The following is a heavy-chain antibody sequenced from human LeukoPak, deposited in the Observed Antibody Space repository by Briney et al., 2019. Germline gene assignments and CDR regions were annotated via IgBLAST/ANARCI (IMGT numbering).Heavy chain of an antibody. V-gene: IGHV6-1*01. Sequence: SQTLSLTCAISGDSVSSNGAAWNWIRQSPSRGLEWLGRTYYRSKWYNDYAVSVKSRITINPDTSKNQFSLQLNSVTPEDTAVYYCARSYYDFWSGYYFYFDYWGQGTLVTVSS. CDR2: TYYRSKWYN. J-gene: IGHJ4*02. CDR1: GDSVSSNGAA. D-gene: IGHD3-3*01. CDR3: ARSYYDFWSGYYFYFDY.